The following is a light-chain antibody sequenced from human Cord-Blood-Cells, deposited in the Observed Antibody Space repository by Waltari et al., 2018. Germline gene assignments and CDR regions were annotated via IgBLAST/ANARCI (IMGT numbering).Light chain of an antibody. V-gene: IGLV2-23*01. CDR3: CSYAGSSTLV. Sequence: HSALTQPASVSGSPGQSTPISCPGTSRDVGRYHLVSWYQQHPGKAPKLMIYEGSKRPSGVSTRFSGSKSGNTASLTISGLQAEDEADYYCCSYAGSSTLVFGGGTKLTVL. J-gene: IGLJ3*02. CDR1: SRDVGRYHL. CDR2: EGS.